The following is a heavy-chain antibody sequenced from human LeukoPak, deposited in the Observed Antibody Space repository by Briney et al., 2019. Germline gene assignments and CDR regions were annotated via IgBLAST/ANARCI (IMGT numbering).Heavy chain of an antibody. CDR1: GFTFDDYA. CDR3: AKDITSSSSNC. D-gene: IGHD6-6*01. J-gene: IGHJ4*02. CDR2: ISWNSGSI. Sequence: GGSLRLSCAASGFTFDDYAMPWVRQAPGKGLEWVSGISWNSGSIGYADSVKGRFTISRDNAKNSLYLQMNSLRAEDTALYYCAKDITSSSSNCWGQGTLVTVSS. V-gene: IGHV3-9*01.